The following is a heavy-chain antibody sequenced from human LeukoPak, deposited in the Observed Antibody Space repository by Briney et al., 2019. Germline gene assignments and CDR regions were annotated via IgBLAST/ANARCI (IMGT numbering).Heavy chain of an antibody. J-gene: IGHJ5*02. CDR1: GYTSTGYY. CDR3: ARSRPLAYCGGDCSLDP. Sequence: ASVKVSCKASGYTSTGYYMHWVRQAPGQGLEWMGWINPNSGGTNYAQKFQGRVTMTRDTSISTACMELSRLRSDDTAVYYCARSRPLAYCGGDCSLDPWGQGTLVTVSS. CDR2: INPNSGGT. V-gene: IGHV1-2*02. D-gene: IGHD2-21*02.